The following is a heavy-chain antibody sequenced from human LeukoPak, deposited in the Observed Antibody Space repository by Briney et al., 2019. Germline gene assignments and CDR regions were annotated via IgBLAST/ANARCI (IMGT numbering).Heavy chain of an antibody. CDR2: ISGSGSST. CDR3: ARRNPWLDP. CDR1: GFTFSSYG. V-gene: IGHV3-23*01. Sequence: PGGSLRLSCAASGFTFSSYGMSWVRQAPGKGLEWVSAISGSGSSTSYADSVKGRFTIARDNSKNTLYLQMNTLRAEDTAVYYCARRNPWLDPWGQGTLVTVSS. J-gene: IGHJ5*02.